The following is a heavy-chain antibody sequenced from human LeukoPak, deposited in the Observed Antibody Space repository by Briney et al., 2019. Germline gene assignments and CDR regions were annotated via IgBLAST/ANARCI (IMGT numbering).Heavy chain of an antibody. CDR2: ISSDGTNK. CDR3: RAATRYLDYYYDY. J-gene: IGHJ4*02. CDR1: RFTFSIFG. D-gene: IGHD3-22*01. V-gene: IGHV3-30*03. Sequence: GGSLRLSCAASRFTFSIFGMHWVRQAPGKGLEWIAVISSDGTNKYYADSVRGRFTISRDNSKDTPYLQMSSLRIEDTAIYYCRAATRYLDYYYDYWGQGTLVTVSS.